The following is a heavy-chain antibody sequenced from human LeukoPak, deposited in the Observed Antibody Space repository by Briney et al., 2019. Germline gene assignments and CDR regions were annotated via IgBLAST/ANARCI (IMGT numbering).Heavy chain of an antibody. D-gene: IGHD3-22*01. J-gene: IGHJ4*02. CDR1: GFTFSSYG. CDR3: TTESGALSIDYYDSSGYNY. CDR2: IWYDGSNK. V-gene: IGHV3-33*01. Sequence: GSLRPSCAASGFTFSSYGMHWVRQAPGKGLKWVAVIWYDGSNKYYADSVKGQFTISRDNSKNTLYLQMNSLKTEDTAVYYCTTESGALSIDYYDSSGYNYWGQGTLVTVSS.